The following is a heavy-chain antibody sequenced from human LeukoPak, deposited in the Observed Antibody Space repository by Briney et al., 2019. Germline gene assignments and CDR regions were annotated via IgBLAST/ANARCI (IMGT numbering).Heavy chain of an antibody. Sequence: ASVKVSCKASGYTFTSYDINWVRQATGQGLEWMGWMNPNSGNTGYAQKFQGRVTITRDPSISTAYMELSRLRSDDTAVYYCARVPYCTNGVCFPLFDYWGQGTLVTVSS. CDR1: GYTFTSYD. CDR3: ARVPYCTNGVCFPLFDY. D-gene: IGHD2-8*01. J-gene: IGHJ4*02. V-gene: IGHV1-8*01. CDR2: MNPNSGNT.